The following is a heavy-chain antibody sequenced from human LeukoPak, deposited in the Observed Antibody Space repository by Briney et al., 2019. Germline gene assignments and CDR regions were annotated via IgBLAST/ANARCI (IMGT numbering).Heavy chain of an antibody. CDR2: INPNSGGT. D-gene: IGHD3-9*01. V-gene: IGHV1-2*02. CDR3: ARRRYFDWSYGYFDY. CDR1: GYTFTGYY. Sequence: ASVKVSCKASGYTFTGYYMHWVRPAPGQGLEWMGWINPNSGGTNYAQKFQGRVTMTRDTSISTAYMELSRLRSDDTAVYYCARRRYFDWSYGYFDYWGQGTLVTVSS. J-gene: IGHJ4*02.